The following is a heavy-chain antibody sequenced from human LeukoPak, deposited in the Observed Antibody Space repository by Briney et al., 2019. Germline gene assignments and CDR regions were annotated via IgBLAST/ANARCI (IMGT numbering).Heavy chain of an antibody. CDR3: ARGGGWFDP. V-gene: IGHV4-30-2*01. Sequence: SETLSLTCAVSGGSISSGGYSWSWIRQPPGKGLEWIGYIYHSGSTYYNPSLKSRVTISVDTSKNQFSLKLSSVTAADTAVYYCARGGGWFDPWGQGTLVTVSS. J-gene: IGHJ5*02. CDR1: GGSISSGGYS. CDR2: IYHSGST. D-gene: IGHD3-16*01.